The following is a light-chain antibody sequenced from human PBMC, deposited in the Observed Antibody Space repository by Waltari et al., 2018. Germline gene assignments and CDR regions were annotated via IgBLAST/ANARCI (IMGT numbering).Light chain of an antibody. J-gene: IGKJ2*01. CDR1: QSLGTN. Sequence: ETVMTQSPATLSVSPGGRATLSCRASQSLGTNLAWYQQKPGHAPRLLIYGASSRATGVPARFSGSGSGTDFTLTISSLQSEDFVVYYCQQYNNWPLYTFGQGTKLEI. CDR2: GAS. CDR3: QQYNNWPLYT. V-gene: IGKV3-15*01.